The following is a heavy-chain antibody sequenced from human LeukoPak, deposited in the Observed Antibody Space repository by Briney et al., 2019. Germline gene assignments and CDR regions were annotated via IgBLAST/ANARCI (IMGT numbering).Heavy chain of an antibody. CDR2: IKLDGSEK. V-gene: IGHV3-7*03. J-gene: IGHJ4*02. Sequence: LTGGAFRLSCGAAGFTFGKYWRGWIGEVPGKGLEWVANIKLDGSEKNYVVSVKGRFTISRDNTKNSLYLQMNSLRVEDTAVFYCARDQYDTWSRRGNFDSWGQGTLVIVSS. CDR1: GFTFGKYW. CDR3: ARDQYDTWSRRGNFDS. D-gene: IGHD3-3*01.